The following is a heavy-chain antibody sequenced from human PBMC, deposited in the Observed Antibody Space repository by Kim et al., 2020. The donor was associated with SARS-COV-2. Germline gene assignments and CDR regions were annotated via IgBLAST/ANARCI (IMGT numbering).Heavy chain of an antibody. CDR3: ARDGVYCSSTSCPIDY. D-gene: IGHD2-2*01. J-gene: IGHJ4*02. CDR2: ISYDGSNK. Sequence: GGSLRLSCAASGFTFSSYGMHWVRQAPGKGLEWVAVISYDGSNKYYADSVKGRFTISRDNSKNTLYLQMNSLRAEDTAVYYCARDGVYCSSTSCPIDYWGQGTLVTVSS. V-gene: IGHV3-33*05. CDR1: GFTFSSYG.